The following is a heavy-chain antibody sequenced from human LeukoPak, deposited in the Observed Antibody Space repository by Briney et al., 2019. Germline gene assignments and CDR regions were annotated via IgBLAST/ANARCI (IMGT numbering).Heavy chain of an antibody. Sequence: GGSLRLSCAASGFTFSSYAMHWVRQAPGKGLEGVAVISYDGSNKYYADYVKGRFTISRDNSKNTLYLQMNSLRAEDTAVYYCARDPSQAAAGTPGYFDYWGQGTLVTVSS. D-gene: IGHD6-13*01. J-gene: IGHJ4*02. V-gene: IGHV3-30-3*01. CDR3: ARDPSQAAAGTPGYFDY. CDR1: GFTFSSYA. CDR2: ISYDGSNK.